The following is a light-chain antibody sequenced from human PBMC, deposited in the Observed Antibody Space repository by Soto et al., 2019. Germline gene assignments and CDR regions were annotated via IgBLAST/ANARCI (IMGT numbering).Light chain of an antibody. Sequence: QSVLTQPPSVSGDPGQRVTISCTGSSSNIGAGYDVHWYQQLPGTAPKLLIYGNSNRPSGVPDRFSGSKSGTSASLAITGLQAEDEADYYCQSYDSSLSAYVVFGGGTQLTVL. CDR1: SSNIGAGYD. CDR3: QSYDSSLSAYVV. CDR2: GNS. J-gene: IGLJ2*01. V-gene: IGLV1-40*01.